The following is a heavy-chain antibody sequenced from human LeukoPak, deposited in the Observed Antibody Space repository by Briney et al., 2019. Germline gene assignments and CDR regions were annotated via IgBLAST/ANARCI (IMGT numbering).Heavy chain of an antibody. Sequence: GGSLRLSCAASRFIFSSYGMHWVRQSPGKGLEWVAFIRYDGSSKYYADSVKGRFTISRDNSKNTLYLQMNSLRAEDTAVYYCARALQWELQRLDYWGQGTLVTVSS. CDR3: ARALQWELQRLDY. CDR1: RFIFSSYG. CDR2: IRYDGSSK. D-gene: IGHD1-26*01. J-gene: IGHJ4*02. V-gene: IGHV3-30*02.